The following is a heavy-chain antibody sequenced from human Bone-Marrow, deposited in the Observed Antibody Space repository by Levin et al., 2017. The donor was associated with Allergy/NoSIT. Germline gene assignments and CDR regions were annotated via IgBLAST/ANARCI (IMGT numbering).Heavy chain of an antibody. V-gene: IGHV3-66*01. CDR3: ARGRGYSYGGLYNFDY. Sequence: GESLKISCAASGFTVSSNYMSWVRQAPGKGLEWVSVIYSGGSTYYADSVKGRFTISRDNSKNTLYLQMNSLRAEDTAVYYCARGRGYSYGGLYNFDYWGQGTLVTVSS. J-gene: IGHJ4*02. D-gene: IGHD5-18*01. CDR2: IYSGGST. CDR1: GFTVSSNY.